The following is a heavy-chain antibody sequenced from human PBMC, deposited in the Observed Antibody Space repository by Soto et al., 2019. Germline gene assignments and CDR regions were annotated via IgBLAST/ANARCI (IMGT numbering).Heavy chain of an antibody. CDR3: ARVTSTCRSGFDP. D-gene: IGHD2-15*01. CDR1: GFTFSNYA. Sequence: QVQLVESGGGVVQPGRSLRLSCAASGFTFSNYAMHWVRQPPGKGLEWVAVISYDGSKKYYANSVKGRFTISRDNSKKTLNLQMNSLRSEDTAVYYCARVTSTCRSGFDPWGQGTLVTVSS. V-gene: IGHV3-30-3*01. CDR2: ISYDGSKK. J-gene: IGHJ5*02.